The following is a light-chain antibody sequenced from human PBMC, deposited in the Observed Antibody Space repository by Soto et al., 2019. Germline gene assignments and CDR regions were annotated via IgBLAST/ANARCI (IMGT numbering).Light chain of an antibody. CDR1: SSNIGGNA. V-gene: IGLV1-44*01. CDR3: AVWDDNLRGL. CDR2: AND. J-gene: IGLJ2*01. Sequence: QSVLTQPPSVSAAPGQTVTISCSGSSSNIGGNAVTWYQQVPGTAPKLLIYANDQRPSGISDRFSGSKSSTSASLAISGLQSEDEADYYCAVWDDNLRGLFGGGTKLTVL.